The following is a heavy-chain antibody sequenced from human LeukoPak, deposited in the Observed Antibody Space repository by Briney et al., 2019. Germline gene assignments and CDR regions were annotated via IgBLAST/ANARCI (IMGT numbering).Heavy chain of an antibody. V-gene: IGHV3-30*02. D-gene: IGHD5-18*01. Sequence: GGSLRLSCAASGFTFSSYGMHWVRQAPGKGLEWVAVIWYDGSNKYYADSVKGRFTISRDSSKNTLSLQVSSLRTEDTAVYYCAKDRYSYAFEYSDSWGQGTLVTVSS. CDR2: IWYDGSNK. J-gene: IGHJ4*02. CDR3: AKDRYSYAFEYSDS. CDR1: GFTFSSYG.